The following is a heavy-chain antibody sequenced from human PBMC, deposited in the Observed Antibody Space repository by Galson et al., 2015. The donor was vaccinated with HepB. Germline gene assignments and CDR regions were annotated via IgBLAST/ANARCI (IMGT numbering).Heavy chain of an antibody. D-gene: IGHD3-16*01. CDR1: GFTFSTFD. CDR2: IGTPGDT. V-gene: IGHV3-13*04. J-gene: IGHJ4*02. Sequence: SLRLSCAASGFTFSTFDMHWVRQATGKGLEWVSAIGTPGDTYYPDSVKGRFTISRDNAKNPLYLQMNSLRAGDTAVYYCARANKASPGEIDHWGQGTLVTVSS. CDR3: ARANKASPGEIDH.